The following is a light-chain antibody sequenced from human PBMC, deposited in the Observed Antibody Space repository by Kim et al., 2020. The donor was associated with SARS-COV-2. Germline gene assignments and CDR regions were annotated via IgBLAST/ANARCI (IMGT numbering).Light chain of an antibody. CDR1: QTVMSW. CDR3: QQAHRFPLT. V-gene: IGKV1-12*01. J-gene: IGKJ4*01. CDR2: GAS. Sequence: ASVGDTVTITCRASQTVMSWLAWYQQKPGKTPTRLIDGASRLQSGVPSRFSGSGGGTDFSLTISNLRPEDFATYNCQQAHRFPLTFGGGTKVYIK.